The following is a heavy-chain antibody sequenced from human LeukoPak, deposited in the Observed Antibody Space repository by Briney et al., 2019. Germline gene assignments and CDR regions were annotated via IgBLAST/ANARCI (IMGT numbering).Heavy chain of an antibody. CDR1: GFTFSSYA. Sequence: TGGSLRLSCAASGFTFSSYAMSWVRQPPGKGLEWIGEINHSGSTNYNPSLKSRVTISVDTSKNQFSLKLSSVTAADTAVYYCARGPRGYGMDVWGQGTTVTVSS. V-gene: IGHV4-34*01. J-gene: IGHJ6*02. CDR2: INHSGST. CDR3: ARGPRGYGMDV. D-gene: IGHD3-10*01.